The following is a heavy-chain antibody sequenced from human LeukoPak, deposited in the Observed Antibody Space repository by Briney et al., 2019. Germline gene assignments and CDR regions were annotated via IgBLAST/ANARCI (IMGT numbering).Heavy chain of an antibody. CDR2: IYPGDSDT. CDR3: ARPSASGSISDRGWFDS. D-gene: IGHD3-10*01. Sequence: KDGESLRISCRDSGYSFTNYWIGWVRQMPGKGLEWMGIIYPGDSDTRYSPSFQGQVTISVDKSTSTAYLQWSSLKASDTAMYYCARPSASGSISDRGWFDSWGQGTLVTVSS. V-gene: IGHV5-51*01. CDR1: GYSFTNYW. J-gene: IGHJ5*01.